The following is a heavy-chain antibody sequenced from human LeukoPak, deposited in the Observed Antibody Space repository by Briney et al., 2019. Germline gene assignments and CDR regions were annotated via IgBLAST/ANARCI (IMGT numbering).Heavy chain of an antibody. CDR2: IIPIFGTA. CDR1: GGTFSSYA. Sequence: SVKVSCKASGGTFSSYAISWVRQAPGQGLEWMGGIIPIFGTANYAQKFQGRVTITADKSTSTAYMELSSLRSEDTAVYYCARETKDSSGRYHWFDPWGQGTLVTVSS. J-gene: IGHJ5*02. CDR3: ARETKDSSGRYHWFDP. D-gene: IGHD6-19*01. V-gene: IGHV1-69*06.